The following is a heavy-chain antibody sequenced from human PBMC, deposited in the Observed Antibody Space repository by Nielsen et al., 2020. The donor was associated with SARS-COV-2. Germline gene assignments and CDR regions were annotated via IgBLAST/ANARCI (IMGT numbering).Heavy chain of an antibody. CDR3: ARVIPKSMTIFGVVTVNWFDP. CDR2: IYYSGST. CDR1: GGSISSGGYY. Sequence: SETLSLTCTVSGGSISSGGYYWSWIRQHPGKGLEWIGYIYYSGSTYYNPSLKSRVTISVDTSKNQFSLKLSSVTAADTAVYYCARVIPKSMTIFGVVTVNWFDPWGQGTLVTVSS. J-gene: IGHJ5*02. V-gene: IGHV4-61*08. D-gene: IGHD3-3*01.